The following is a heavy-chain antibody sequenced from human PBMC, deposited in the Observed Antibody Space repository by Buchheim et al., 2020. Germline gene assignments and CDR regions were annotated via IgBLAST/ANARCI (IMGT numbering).Heavy chain of an antibody. CDR1: GYTFTGNY. D-gene: IGHD5/OR15-5a*01. V-gene: IGHV1-2*02. Sequence: QVQLVQSGAEVKKPGASVKVSCKASGYTFTGNYVHWVRLAPGQGLEWMGWISPSSGGTKYAQKFQGRVTMTSDTSISTAYIELRSLRSDVTAVYFGARKVAVSTIGYYFDYLGQRTL. CDR3: ARKVAVSTIGYYFDY. CDR2: ISPSSGGT. J-gene: IGHJ4*02.